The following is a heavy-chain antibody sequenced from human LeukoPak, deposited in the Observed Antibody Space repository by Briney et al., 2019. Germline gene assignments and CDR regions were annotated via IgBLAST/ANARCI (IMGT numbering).Heavy chain of an antibody. D-gene: IGHD3-10*01. J-gene: IGHJ5*02. CDR3: ARGIADGSGSYDWFDP. Sequence: PSETLSLTCTVSGGSISSSSYYWGWIRQPPGKGLEWIGSIYYSGSTYYNPSLKSRVTISVDTSKNQFSLKLSSVTAADTAVYYCARGIADGSGSYDWFDPWGQGTLVTVSS. V-gene: IGHV4-39*07. CDR2: IYYSGST. CDR1: GGSISSSSYY.